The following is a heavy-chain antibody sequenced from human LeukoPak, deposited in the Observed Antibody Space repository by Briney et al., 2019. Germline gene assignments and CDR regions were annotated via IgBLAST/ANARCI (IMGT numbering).Heavy chain of an antibody. CDR2: IYHSGST. CDR3: ARAAEYSSGWYLFDY. Sequence: SQTLSLTCAVSGGSISSGGYSWSWIRQPPGKGLEWIGYIYHSGSTYYNPSLKSRVTMSVDTSKNQVSLKLSSVTAADTAMYYCARAAEYSSGWYLFDYWGQGILVTVSA. CDR1: GGSISSGGYS. J-gene: IGHJ4*02. D-gene: IGHD6-19*01. V-gene: IGHV4-30-2*01.